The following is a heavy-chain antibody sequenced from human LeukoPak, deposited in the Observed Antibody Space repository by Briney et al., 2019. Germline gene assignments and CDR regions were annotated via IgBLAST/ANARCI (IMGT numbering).Heavy chain of an antibody. J-gene: IGHJ4*02. V-gene: IGHV1-2*02. CDR1: GTTLPGYF. CDR2: INPNSGGT. Sequence: ASVKVSCKASGTTLPGYFMPWVDKALDKGFEWMGWINPNSGGTNYAQKFQGRVTMTRDTSISTAYMELSRLRSDDTAVYYCASEERGVDYWGQGTLVTVSS. CDR3: ASEERGVDY. D-gene: IGHD3-10*01.